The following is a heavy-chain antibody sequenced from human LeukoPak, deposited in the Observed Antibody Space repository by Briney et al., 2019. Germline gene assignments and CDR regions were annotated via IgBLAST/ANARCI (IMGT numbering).Heavy chain of an antibody. V-gene: IGHV1-3*01. J-gene: IGHJ6*02. Sequence: ASVKVSRKASGYTFTNYLMHWVRQAPGQRLEWVGWINAGNGNTKYSQKFQGRVTITRDTSASTAYMELSSLRSEDTAVYYCARGTLNYSYLMDVWGQGTTVTVSS. D-gene: IGHD3-16*01. CDR1: GYTFTNYL. CDR3: ARGTLNYSYLMDV. CDR2: INAGNGNT.